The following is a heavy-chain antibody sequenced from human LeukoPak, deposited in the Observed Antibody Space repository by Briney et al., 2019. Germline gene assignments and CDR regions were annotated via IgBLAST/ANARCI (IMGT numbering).Heavy chain of an antibody. CDR3: ARDRYDSSGYHLHMDV. V-gene: IGHV4-4*07. Sequence: PSETLSLTXTVSGGSISSYYWSWLRQPAGKGLEWIGRIYTSGSTNYNPSLKSRVTMSVDTSKNQFSLKLSSVTAADTAVYYCARDRYDSSGYHLHMDVWGKGTTVTVSS. J-gene: IGHJ6*03. CDR2: IYTSGST. CDR1: GGSISSYY. D-gene: IGHD3-22*01.